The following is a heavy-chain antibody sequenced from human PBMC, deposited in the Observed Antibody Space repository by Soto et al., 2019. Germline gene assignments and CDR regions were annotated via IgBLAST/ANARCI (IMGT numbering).Heavy chain of an antibody. J-gene: IGHJ3*02. D-gene: IGHD5-18*01. V-gene: IGHV3-48*03. CDR2: ISSSGSTI. CDR3: ARDREYSYGRDAFDI. Sequence: GGSLRLSCAASGFTFSSYEMNWVRQAPGKGPEWVSYISSSGSTIYYADSVKGRFTISRDNAKNSLYLQMNSLRAEDTAVYYCARDREYSYGRDAFDIWGQGTMVTVSS. CDR1: GFTFSSYE.